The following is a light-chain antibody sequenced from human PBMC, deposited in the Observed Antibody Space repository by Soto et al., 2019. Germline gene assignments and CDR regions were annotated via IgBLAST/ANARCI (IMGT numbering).Light chain of an antibody. CDR2: GAS. CDR1: QSVSSN. V-gene: IGKV3-20*01. Sequence: DIVMTQSPATLSVSPGERATLSSRASQSVSSNLAWYQQKPGQAPRLLIYGASSRATGIPDRFSGGGSGTDFSLTISRLDPEDFAVYYCQQYSSSPITFGQGTRLAIK. J-gene: IGKJ5*01. CDR3: QQYSSSPIT.